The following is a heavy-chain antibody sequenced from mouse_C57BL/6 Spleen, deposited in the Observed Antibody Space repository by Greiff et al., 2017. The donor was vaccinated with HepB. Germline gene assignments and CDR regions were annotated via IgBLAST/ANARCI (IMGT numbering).Heavy chain of an antibody. D-gene: IGHD2-4*01. V-gene: IGHV5-17*01. CDR3: ARRTMSTAGYLDV. Sequence: EVQLVESGGGLVKPGGSLKLSCAASGFTFSDYGMHWVRQAPEKGLEWVAYISSGSSTIYYADTVKGRFTIPRDNAKNTLFLQMTSLRSEDTAMYYCARRTMSTAGYLDVWGTGTTVTVSS. J-gene: IGHJ1*03. CDR2: ISSGSSTI. CDR1: GFTFSDYG.